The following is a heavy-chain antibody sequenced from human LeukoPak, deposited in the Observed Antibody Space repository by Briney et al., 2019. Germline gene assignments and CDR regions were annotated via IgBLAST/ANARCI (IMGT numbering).Heavy chain of an antibody. CDR2: ITGSGGNT. D-gene: IGHD6-13*01. CDR3: AKTRPLDSSSWSHGDY. CDR1: GFIFSSYS. J-gene: IGHJ4*02. Sequence: GGSLRLSCAASGFIFSSYSMSWVRQAPGMGLEWVSVITGSGGNTYYADSVKGRFTISKDNSKNTVYLQMSSLRAEDTAVYYCAKTRPLDSSSWSHGDYWGQGTLVTVSS. V-gene: IGHV3-23*01.